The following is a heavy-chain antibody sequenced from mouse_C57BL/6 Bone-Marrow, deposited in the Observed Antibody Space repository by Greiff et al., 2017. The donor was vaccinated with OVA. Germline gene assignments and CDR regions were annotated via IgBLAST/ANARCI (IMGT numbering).Heavy chain of an antibody. Sequence: QVQLQQSGAELVKPGASVTLSCTASGYTFTSYWMQWVKQRPGQGLEWIGEIDPSDSYTNYNQKFKGKATLTVDTSSSTAYMQLSSLTSEDSAVYYCARVCPYSNYVWAYWGQGTLVTVSA. CDR2: IDPSDSYT. CDR3: ARVCPYSNYVWAY. J-gene: IGHJ3*01. CDR1: GYTFTSYW. V-gene: IGHV1-50*01. D-gene: IGHD2-5*01.